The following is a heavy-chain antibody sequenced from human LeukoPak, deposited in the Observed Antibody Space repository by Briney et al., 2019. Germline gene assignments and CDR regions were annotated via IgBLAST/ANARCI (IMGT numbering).Heavy chain of an antibody. J-gene: IGHJ4*02. V-gene: IGHV3-23*01. CDR1: GFTFNSYA. Sequence: GGSLRLSCAASGFTFNSYAMSWVRQAPGKGLEWVSAISASGGTTYYADSVKGRFTISRDNAKNSLYLQMNSLRAEDTAVYYCASLPRYDSSGYYYEDYFDYWGQGTLVTVSS. CDR3: ASLPRYDSSGYYYEDYFDY. D-gene: IGHD3-22*01. CDR2: ISASGGTT.